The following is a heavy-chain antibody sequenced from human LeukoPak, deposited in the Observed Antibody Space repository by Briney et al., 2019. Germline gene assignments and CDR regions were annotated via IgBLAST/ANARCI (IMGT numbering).Heavy chain of an antibody. Sequence: KTSETLSLTCTVSGGSISSYYWSWIRQPPGKGLEWIGYIYYSGSTNYNPSLKSRVTVSVDTSKNQFSLKLSSVTAADTAVYYCARGLYDFWSGYPPYFDYWGQGTLVTVSS. D-gene: IGHD3-3*01. CDR1: GGSISSYY. CDR3: ARGLYDFWSGYPPYFDY. CDR2: IYYSGST. V-gene: IGHV4-59*08. J-gene: IGHJ4*02.